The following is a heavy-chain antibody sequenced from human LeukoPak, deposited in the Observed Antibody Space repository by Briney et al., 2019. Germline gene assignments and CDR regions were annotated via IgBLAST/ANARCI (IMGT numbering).Heavy chain of an antibody. CDR2: ISAYNGNT. J-gene: IGHJ6*03. D-gene: IGHD2-15*01. Sequence: GASVKVSCTASGYTFTSYGISWVRQAPGQGLEWMGWISAYNGNTNYAKKLQGRVTMTTDTSTSTAYMELRSLRSDDTAVYYCARAGYCSGGSCDHYYYYYMDVWGKGTTVTVSS. CDR3: ARAGYCSGGSCDHYYYYYMDV. V-gene: IGHV1-18*01. CDR1: GYTFTSYG.